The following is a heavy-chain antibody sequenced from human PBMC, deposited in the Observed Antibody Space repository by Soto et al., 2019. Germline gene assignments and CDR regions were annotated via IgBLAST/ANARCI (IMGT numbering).Heavy chain of an antibody. J-gene: IGHJ4*02. Sequence: QVQLQESGPGLVKPSQTLSLTCTVSGGSISSGGYYWSWIRQHPGKGLEWIGYIYYSGSTYYNPSPHLRLTITVDTSTHQCSLKLSSVTAADTAVYYCARALYDSSGWRIDYWGQGTLVTVSS. CDR1: GGSISSGGYY. CDR2: IYYSGST. CDR3: ARALYDSSGWRIDY. D-gene: IGHD3-22*01. V-gene: IGHV4-31*03.